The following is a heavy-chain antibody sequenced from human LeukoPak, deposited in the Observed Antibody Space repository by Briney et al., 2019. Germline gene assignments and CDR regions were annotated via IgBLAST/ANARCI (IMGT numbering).Heavy chain of an antibody. Sequence: ASVKVSCKASGYTFTSYRISWVRQAPGQGLEWMGWISAYNGNTNYAQKLQGRVTMTTDTSTSTAYMELRSLRSDDTAVYYCAREELRYFDWLLENYYYYYGMDVWGQGTTVTVSS. CDR3: AREELRYFDWLLENYYYYYGMDV. V-gene: IGHV1-18*01. D-gene: IGHD3-9*01. CDR1: GYTFTSYR. CDR2: ISAYNGNT. J-gene: IGHJ6*02.